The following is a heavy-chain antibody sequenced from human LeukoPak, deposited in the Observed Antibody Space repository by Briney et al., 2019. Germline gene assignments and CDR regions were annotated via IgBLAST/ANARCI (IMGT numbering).Heavy chain of an antibody. Sequence: GGSLRLSCAASGFTFHNYAIHWVRQAPGKGLGWVSLTSGDGITTYFADSVKGRFTISRDNSKSSLFLQINSLRTEDTALYYCARDHVYGGADYWGQGTLVTVSS. J-gene: IGHJ4*02. CDR1: GFTFHNYA. V-gene: IGHV3-43*02. CDR2: TSGDGITT. CDR3: ARDHVYGGADY. D-gene: IGHD5/OR15-5a*01.